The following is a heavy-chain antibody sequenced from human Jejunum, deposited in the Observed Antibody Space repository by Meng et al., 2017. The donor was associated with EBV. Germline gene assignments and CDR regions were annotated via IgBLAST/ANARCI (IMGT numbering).Heavy chain of an antibody. J-gene: IGHJ4*02. CDR3: ASRPGFNIGPFDY. CDR1: GYTFTNYP. D-gene: IGHD3/OR15-3a*01. V-gene: IGHV1-3*01. Sequence: QLVQSGAGVKKPGASVKLSCKASGYTFTNYPIHWVRQAPGQRPEWMGCINPGNGETEFSQKFQGRVTITRDTSATTAYMELTSLRSEDTAVYYCASRPGFNIGPFDYWGQGTLVTVSS. CDR2: INPGNGET.